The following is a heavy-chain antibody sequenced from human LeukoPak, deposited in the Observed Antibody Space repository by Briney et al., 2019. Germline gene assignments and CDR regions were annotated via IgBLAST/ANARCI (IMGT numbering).Heavy chain of an antibody. D-gene: IGHD4-17*01. Sequence: PGVSVTLSCAASRFTFSSHPMMWLPQAPGRGLEGFSSIDISGSNAYYADSVKGRFTISRDNSRNTLYLQVDSLRAEDSAIYYCAKELRPNDYWGQGTLVTVSS. CDR3: AKELRPNDY. CDR2: IDISGSNA. V-gene: IGHV3-23*01. CDR1: RFTFSSHP. J-gene: IGHJ4*02.